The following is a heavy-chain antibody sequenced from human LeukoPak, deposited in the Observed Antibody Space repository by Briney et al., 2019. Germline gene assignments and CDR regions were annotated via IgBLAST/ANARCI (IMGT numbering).Heavy chain of an antibody. CDR2: IHYSGST. CDR1: GGSISGYY. V-gene: IGHV4-59*01. D-gene: IGHD3-16*01. CDR3: ARIIIMSYRYFDY. Sequence: PSETLSLTCTVAGGSISGYYWSWIRQPPGKGLEWIGYIHYSGSTNYNPSLKSRVTISVDTSKNQFSLKLSSVTAADTAVYYCARIIIMSYRYFDYWGQGTLVTVSS. J-gene: IGHJ4*02.